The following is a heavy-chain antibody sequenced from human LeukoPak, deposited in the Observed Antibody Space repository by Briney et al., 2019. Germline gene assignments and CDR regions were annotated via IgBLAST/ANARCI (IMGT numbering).Heavy chain of an antibody. Sequence: SETLSLTCSVSGGSMDDSQWSWIRQTAGGGLEGIGRIHSFGNTEYNDCLKSRVTMSIDTSKNQFSLKLTSVTAADTAIYYCARGGHGDFDRWGQGILVTVSS. CDR3: ARGGHGDFDR. J-gene: IGHJ4*02. V-gene: IGHV4-4*07. CDR2: IHSFGNT. CDR1: GGSMDDSQ. D-gene: IGHD3-16*01.